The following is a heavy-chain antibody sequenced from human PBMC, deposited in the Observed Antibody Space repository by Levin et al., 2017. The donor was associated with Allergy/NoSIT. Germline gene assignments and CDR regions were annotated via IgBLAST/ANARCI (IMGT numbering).Heavy chain of an antibody. CDR3: ARDKDSMYNWNDYVTWFDP. J-gene: IGHJ5*02. D-gene: IGHD1-20*01. CDR1: GYTFTSYG. CDR2: ISAYNGNT. V-gene: IGHV1-18*01. Sequence: PGGSLRLSCKASGYTFTSYGISWVRQAPGQGLEWMGWISAYNGNTNYAQKLQGRVTMTTDTSTSTAYMELRSLRSDDTAVYYCARDKDSMYNWNDYVTWFDPWGQGTLVTVSS.